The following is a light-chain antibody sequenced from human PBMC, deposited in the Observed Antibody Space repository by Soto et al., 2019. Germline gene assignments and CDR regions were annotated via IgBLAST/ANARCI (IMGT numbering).Light chain of an antibody. CDR1: QGISSY. V-gene: IGKV1-9*01. J-gene: IGKJ1*01. Sequence: DIQLTQSPSFLSASVGDRVTITCRASQGISSYLAWYQQKPGKAPNPLIYAASTLQSGVPSRFSGSGSGTEFTLTISSLQPEDFTTYYCQQLNSYPRTFGQGTKVEIK. CDR3: QQLNSYPRT. CDR2: AAS.